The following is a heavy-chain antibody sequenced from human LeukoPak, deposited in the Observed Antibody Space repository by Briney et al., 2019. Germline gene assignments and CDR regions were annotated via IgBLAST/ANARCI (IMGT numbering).Heavy chain of an antibody. CDR1: GYTFTSYD. J-gene: IGHJ6*02. CDR2: MNPNSGNT. CDR3: AGAKYYRLFYYYYGMDV. D-gene: IGHD1-26*01. V-gene: IGHV1-8*01. Sequence: ASVKVSCKASGYTFTSYDINWVRQATGQGLEWMGWMNPNSGNTGYAQKFQGRVTMTRNTSISTAYMELSSLRSEDTAVYYCAGAKYYRLFYYYYGMDVWGQGTTVTVSS.